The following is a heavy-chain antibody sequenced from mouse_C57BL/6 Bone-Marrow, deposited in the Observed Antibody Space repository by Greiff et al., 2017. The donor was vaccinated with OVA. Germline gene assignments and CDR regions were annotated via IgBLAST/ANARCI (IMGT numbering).Heavy chain of an antibody. CDR1: GYTFTSYW. CDR3: AREDYSNSGGFAN. Sequence: VQLQQPGAELVMPGASVKLSCKASGYTFTSYWMHWVKQRPGQGLEWIGEIDPSDSYTNYNQKFKGKSTLTVDKSSSTAYMQLSSLTSEDSAVYYCAREDYSNSGGFANWGQGTLVTVSA. D-gene: IGHD2-5*01. CDR2: IDPSDSYT. J-gene: IGHJ3*01. V-gene: IGHV1-69*01.